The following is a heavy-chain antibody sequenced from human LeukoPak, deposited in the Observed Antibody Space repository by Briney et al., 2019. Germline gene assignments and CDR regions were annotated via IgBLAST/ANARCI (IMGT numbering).Heavy chain of an antibody. CDR1: GGSISSYY. Sequence: SETLSLTCTVSGGSISSYYWSWIRQPPGKGLEWIGYIYYSGSTNYNPYLKSRVTISVDTSKNQFSLKLSSVTAADTAVYYCARAGWVYCSSTSCSDYWGQGTLVTVSS. CDR3: ARAGWVYCSSTSCSDY. CDR2: IYYSGST. D-gene: IGHD2-2*01. J-gene: IGHJ4*02. V-gene: IGHV4-59*01.